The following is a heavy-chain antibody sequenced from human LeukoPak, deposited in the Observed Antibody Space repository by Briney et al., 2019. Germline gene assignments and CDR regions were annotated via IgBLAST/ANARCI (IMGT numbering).Heavy chain of an antibody. J-gene: IGHJ3*02. CDR1: GFTFTDHA. CDR2: IHAGGGST. CDR3: AKDRAIAVAGPDAFDI. D-gene: IGHD6-19*01. V-gene: IGHV3-23*01. Sequence: TGGSLRLSCAASGFTFTDHAMSWVRQTPDKGLEWVSSIHAGGGSTLYADSMKGRFTISRDNSKNTLYLQMNSLRAEDTAVYYCAKDRAIAVAGPDAFDIWGQGTMVTVSS.